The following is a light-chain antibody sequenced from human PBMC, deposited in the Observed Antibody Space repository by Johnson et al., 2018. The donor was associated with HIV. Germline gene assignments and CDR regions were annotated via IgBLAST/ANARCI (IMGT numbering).Light chain of an antibody. J-gene: IGLJ1*01. V-gene: IGLV1-51*02. CDR3: GTWDSSLSADNV. Sequence: QSVLTQPPSVSAAPGQKVTISCSGSSSNIGNNYVSWYQQLPGTAPKLLIYENNKRPSGIPDRFSGSKSGTSATLGITGLQTGDEAEYYCGTWDSSLSADNVLGTGTKGTVL. CDR1: SSNIGNNY. CDR2: ENN.